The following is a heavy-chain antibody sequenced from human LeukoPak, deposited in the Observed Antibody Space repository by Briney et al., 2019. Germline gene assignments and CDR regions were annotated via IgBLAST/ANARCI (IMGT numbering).Heavy chain of an antibody. CDR1: GFKFGFFG. J-gene: IGHJ6*03. D-gene: IGHD2-2*01. CDR2: IWSDSSNK. Sequence: GTSLRLPCVGSGFKFGFFGMHWVRQAPGKGLEWVANIWSDSSNKYYADSVKGRFIISRENQKNTVYLEMNNLSVEDTAVYYCAKSFRDLKTYQYYYYYDVWGKGTTVTVAS. V-gene: IGHV3-33*03. CDR3: AKSFRDLKTYQYYYYYDV.